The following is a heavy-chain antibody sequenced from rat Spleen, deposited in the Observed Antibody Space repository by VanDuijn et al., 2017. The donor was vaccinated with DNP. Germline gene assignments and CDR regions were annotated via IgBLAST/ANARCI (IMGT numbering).Heavy chain of an antibody. CDR3: VRWNSGHFDY. CDR1: GFAFSDYN. D-gene: IGHD4-3*01. CDR2: ILYDGSRT. Sequence: EVQLVESGGGLLQPGGSLRLSCATSGFAFSDYNMAWVRQAPKKGLEWVATILYDGSRTYFRDSVKGRFTISRDIAKDTLYLQMNSLRSEDMATYYCVRWNSGHFDYWGQGVMVPVSS. V-gene: IGHV5S10*01. J-gene: IGHJ2*01.